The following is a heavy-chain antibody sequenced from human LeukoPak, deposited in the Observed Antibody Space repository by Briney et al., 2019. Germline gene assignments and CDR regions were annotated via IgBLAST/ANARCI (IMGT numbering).Heavy chain of an antibody. CDR3: ARRWNSGYKTFDY. CDR2: IYPYDSDT. Sequence: GESLKISCKGSGYSFTSYWIGWVRQMPGEGLEWMGIIYPYDSDTRYSPSFQGQVTISADKSISTAYMQWSSLKASDTAMYYCARRWNSGYKTFDYWGRGTLVTVSS. D-gene: IGHD5-18*01. CDR1: GYSFTSYW. V-gene: IGHV5-51*01. J-gene: IGHJ4*02.